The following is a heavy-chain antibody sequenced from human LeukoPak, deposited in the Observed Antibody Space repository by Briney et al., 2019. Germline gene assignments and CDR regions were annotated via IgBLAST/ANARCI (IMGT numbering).Heavy chain of an antibody. Sequence: GSLRLSCAASGLTFSHFWMSWVRQAPGKGLEGVAYLKKTGSETYYVDSVKRRFTITRDNTRNSLFLQLYSLRAEATAVYFCAREDGYCSGGNCYSYFDSWGQGTLVTVSS. CDR1: GLTFSHFW. CDR2: LKKTGSET. D-gene: IGHD2-15*01. CDR3: AREDGYCSGGNCYSYFDS. V-gene: IGHV3-7*01. J-gene: IGHJ4*02.